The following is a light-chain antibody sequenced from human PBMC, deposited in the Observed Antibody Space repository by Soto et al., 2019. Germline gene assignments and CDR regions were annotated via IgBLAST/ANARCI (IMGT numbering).Light chain of an antibody. J-gene: IGLJ1*01. CDR1: SSNIGNNY. CDR3: GTWDSSLSAYV. V-gene: IGLV1-51*01. CDR2: DNN. Sequence: VLTQPPSVSAAPGQKVTISCSGSSSNIGNNYVSWYQQLPGTAPKLLIYDNNKRPSGIPDRFSGSKSGTSATLGITGLQTGDEADYYCGTWDSSLSAYVFGTGTKVTVL.